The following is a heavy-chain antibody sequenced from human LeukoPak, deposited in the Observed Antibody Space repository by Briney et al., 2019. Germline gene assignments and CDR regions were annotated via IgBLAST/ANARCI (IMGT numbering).Heavy chain of an antibody. V-gene: IGHV3-23*01. CDR2: ISGSRGRT. D-gene: IGHD6-25*01. CDR3: AKHERPGYYYDYMDV. J-gene: IGHJ6*03. CDR1: GFTFSSYA. Sequence: GGSLRLSCAASGFTFSSYAMSWVRQAPGKGLEWVSAISGSRGRTYYADSVKGRFTISRDNSKNTLFLQMNSLRAEDTAVYYCAKHERPGYYYDYMDVWGIGATVTVSS.